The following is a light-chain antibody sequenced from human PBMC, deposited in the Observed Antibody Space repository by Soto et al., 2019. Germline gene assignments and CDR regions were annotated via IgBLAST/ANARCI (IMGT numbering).Light chain of an antibody. J-gene: IGLJ2*01. CDR1: SSDVGGYKY. Sequence: QSVLTQPASASGSPGQSITISCTGTSSDVGGYKYVSWYQHQPGKAPKLMFYGVDNRPSGVSNRFSASKSGNTASLTISGLQAEDEAEYYCVPYTSTTTLVFGGGTKLTVL. V-gene: IGLV2-14*03. CDR2: GVD. CDR3: VPYTSTTTLV.